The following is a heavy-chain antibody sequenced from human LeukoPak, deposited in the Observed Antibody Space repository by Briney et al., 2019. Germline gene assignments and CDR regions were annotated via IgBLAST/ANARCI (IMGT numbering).Heavy chain of an antibody. CDR1: GFTVSSNY. Sequence: GGSLRLSCAVSGFTVSSNYMSWVRQAPGKGLEWVSVIYSGGSTYYADSVKGRFTISRYNSKNTLYLQMNSLRAEDTAVYYCARDGNTMGNDYWGQGTLVTVSS. CDR3: ARDGNTMGNDY. V-gene: IGHV3-66*01. J-gene: IGHJ4*02. D-gene: IGHD7-27*01. CDR2: IYSGGST.